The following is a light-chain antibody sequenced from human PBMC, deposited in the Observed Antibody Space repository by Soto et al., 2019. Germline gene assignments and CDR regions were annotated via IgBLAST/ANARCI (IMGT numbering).Light chain of an antibody. CDR1: QSVSSN. CDR3: QQRSNWQIT. CDR2: GAS. V-gene: IGKV3-15*01. Sequence: EIVMTQSPATLSVSPWETPTFSFRASQSVSSNLAWYQQKPGQAPRLLIYGASTRATGIPARFRGSGSGTDFTLTISSLEPDDFAVYYCQQRSNWQITFGQGTRLEIK. J-gene: IGKJ5*01.